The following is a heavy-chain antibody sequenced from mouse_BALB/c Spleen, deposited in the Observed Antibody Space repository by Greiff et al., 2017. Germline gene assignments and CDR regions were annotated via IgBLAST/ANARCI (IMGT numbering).Heavy chain of an antibody. D-gene: IGHD1-1*01. V-gene: IGHV2-2*02. J-gene: IGHJ4*01. CDR2: IWSGGST. CDR3: ARPSYYYGSSYYAMDY. Sequence: VQRVESGPGLVQPSQSLSITCTVSGFSLTSYGVHWVRQSPGKGLEWLGVIWSGGSTDYNAAFISRLSISKDNSKSQVFFKMNSLQANDTAIYYCARPSYYYGSSYYAMDYWGQGTSVTVSS. CDR1: GFSLTSYG.